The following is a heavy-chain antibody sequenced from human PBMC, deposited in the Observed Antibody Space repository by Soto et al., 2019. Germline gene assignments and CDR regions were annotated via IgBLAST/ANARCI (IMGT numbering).Heavy chain of an antibody. D-gene: IGHD2-2*01. CDR3: ARGYVAMDV. V-gene: IGHV3-30*03. CDR1: GFTFSNYG. J-gene: IGHJ6*02. CDR2: ISYDGDNE. Sequence: PGGSLRLSCAASGFTFSNYGMHWVRQAPGKGLEWVAIISYDGDNEYYADSVRGRFTISRDNSKNTLYLQTSSLRAEDTAVYYCARGYVAMDVWGQGTTVTVSS.